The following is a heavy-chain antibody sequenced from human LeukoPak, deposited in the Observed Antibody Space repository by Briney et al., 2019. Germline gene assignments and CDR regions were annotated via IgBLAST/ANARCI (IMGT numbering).Heavy chain of an antibody. D-gene: IGHD6-19*01. CDR1: GFTFSSYW. J-gene: IGHJ4*02. CDR2: IKQDGSEK. V-gene: IGHV3-7*04. CDR3: ARWAYTSGWYYLDS. Sequence: GGSLRLSCATSGFTFSSYWMSWVRQAPGKGLEWVANIKQDGSEKTYVDSVKGRFTISRDNAKNSLYLQMNSLRAEDTAVYYCARWAYTSGWYYLDSWGQGTLVTVSS.